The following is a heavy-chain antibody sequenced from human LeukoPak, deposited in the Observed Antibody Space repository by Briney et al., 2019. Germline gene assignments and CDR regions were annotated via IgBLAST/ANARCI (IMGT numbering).Heavy chain of an antibody. CDR1: GYTFTGYD. D-gene: IGHD2-2*01. CDR3: ARGRSPYQLSAFDI. Sequence: ASVKVSCKAAGYTFTGYDINWVRQATGQGREWMGWMNPNSGNTGYAQKFQGRVTMTRNTSISTAYMELSSLRSEDTAVYYCARGRSPYQLSAFDIWGQGTMVTVSS. CDR2: MNPNSGNT. J-gene: IGHJ3*02. V-gene: IGHV1-8*01.